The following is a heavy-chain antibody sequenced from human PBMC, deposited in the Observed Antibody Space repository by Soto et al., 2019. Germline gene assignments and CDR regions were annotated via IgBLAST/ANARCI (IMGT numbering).Heavy chain of an antibody. Sequence: PSETLSLTCAVNGGSLTGYYWSWIRQPPGKGLEWIGEIKDGGSTNYSPSLRGRATISVDTSKNQFSLKLSSVTAADTAVYYCARHVRLLWFGELWPFDYWGQGTLVTVSS. CDR3: ARHVRLLWFGELWPFDY. CDR1: GGSLTGYY. V-gene: IGHV4-34*01. CDR2: IKDGGST. D-gene: IGHD3-10*01. J-gene: IGHJ4*02.